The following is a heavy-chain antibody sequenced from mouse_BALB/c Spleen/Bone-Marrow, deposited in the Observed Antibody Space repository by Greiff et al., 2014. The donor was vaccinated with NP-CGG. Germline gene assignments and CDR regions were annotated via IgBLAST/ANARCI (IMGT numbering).Heavy chain of an antibody. Sequence: VQLQQSGAELVKPGASVKLSCTASGFNIKDTYMHWVKQRPEQGLEWIGRIDPANGNTKYGSKFQGKATITADTSSNTAYLQLSSLTSEDTAVYYCARYYYGSSYFDYWGQGTTLTVSS. CDR1: GFNIKDTY. J-gene: IGHJ2*01. CDR3: ARYYYGSSYFDY. V-gene: IGHV14-3*02. CDR2: IDPANGNT. D-gene: IGHD1-1*01.